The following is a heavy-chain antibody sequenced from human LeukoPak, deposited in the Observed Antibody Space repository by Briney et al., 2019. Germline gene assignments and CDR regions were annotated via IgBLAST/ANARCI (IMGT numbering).Heavy chain of an antibody. Sequence: SETLSLTCNVSGGSLSSFYWSWIRQPPGKGLEWIGYISYSGSTNYNTSLTGRVTISVDTSKNHYSLKLNSVTAADTAVYYCARDSSGWYHWFDTWGQGTLVTVSS. D-gene: IGHD6-19*01. J-gene: IGHJ5*02. V-gene: IGHV4-59*01. CDR1: GGSLSSFY. CDR2: ISYSGST. CDR3: ARDSSGWYHWFDT.